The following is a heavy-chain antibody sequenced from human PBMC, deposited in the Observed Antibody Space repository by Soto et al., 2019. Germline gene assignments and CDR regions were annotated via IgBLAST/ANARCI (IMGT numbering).Heavy chain of an antibody. J-gene: IGHJ3*02. D-gene: IGHD1-1*01. CDR3: TREAEMSTTDDAFDM. Sequence: EVQLVESGGGLVQPGGCLKLSCAASGFTFGGSSIHWVRQAAGNGLEWVGRIRGKINNYATSYAASVKGRFTISIDDSENKAYLQMNRLKSEDTAVYFCTREAEMSTTDDAFDMWGQRTMVTVSS. V-gene: IGHV3-73*02. CDR1: GFTFGGSS. CDR2: IRGKINNYAT.